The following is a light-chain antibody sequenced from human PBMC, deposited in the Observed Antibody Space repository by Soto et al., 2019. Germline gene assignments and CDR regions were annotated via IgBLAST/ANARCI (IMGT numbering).Light chain of an antibody. V-gene: IGKV1-5*03. CDR3: LQYYDYRT. CDR2: KAS. J-gene: IGKJ1*01. CDR1: QSINSL. Sequence: DIQMNQSPSTLSASVGDRVTITCRASQSINSLLAWFQQKPGKAPEILIYKASSLESGVPSRFSGSGSGTEFTLTISSLQPDDSATYYCLQYYDYRTFGQGTKVDSK.